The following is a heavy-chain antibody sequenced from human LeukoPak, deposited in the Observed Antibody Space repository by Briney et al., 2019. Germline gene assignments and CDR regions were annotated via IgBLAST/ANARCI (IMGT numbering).Heavy chain of an antibody. CDR2: IKQHGSEE. J-gene: IGHJ4*02. D-gene: IGHD3-9*01. Sequence: GGSLRLSCAASGFTFSSYWMSWVRQAPGKGLEWVAKIKQHGSEEYYVDSVKGRFTISRDNAKDSLYLQMNSLRAEDTAVYYCARFGAYYIFPCYFDYWGQGTLVTVSS. CDR1: GFTFSSYW. CDR3: ARFGAYYIFPCYFDY. V-gene: IGHV3-7*01.